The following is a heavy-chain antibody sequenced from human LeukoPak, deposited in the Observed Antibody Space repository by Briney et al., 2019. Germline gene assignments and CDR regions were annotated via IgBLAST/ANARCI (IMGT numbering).Heavy chain of an antibody. CDR2: ITSTSDTI. J-gene: IGHJ4*02. Sequence: PGGSLRLSCVTSGFPFSTYSMNWVRQAPGKGLEWLSYITSTSDTIYYADSVKGRFTISRDNAKNSLYLQMNSLRAEDTADCASFPWDLRPTWGQGTLVSVAS. CDR1: GFPFSTYS. D-gene: IGHD1-26*01. V-gene: IGHV3-48*01. CDR3: FPWDLRPT.